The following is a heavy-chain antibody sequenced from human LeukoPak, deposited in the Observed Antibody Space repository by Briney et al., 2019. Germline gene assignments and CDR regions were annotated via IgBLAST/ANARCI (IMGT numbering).Heavy chain of an antibody. D-gene: IGHD3-10*01. CDR2: ITPIFDAP. CDR1: GGTFSNDS. V-gene: IGHV1-69*01. Sequence: VASVKVSCKVSGGTFSNDSITWVRQAPGQGLEWVGGITPIFDAPNYAPKFQGRLTISADGSTSTVYMDLRSLRSEDTAVYYCARGYGSGSYNYWGQGTLVTVSS. CDR3: ARGYGSGSYNY. J-gene: IGHJ4*02.